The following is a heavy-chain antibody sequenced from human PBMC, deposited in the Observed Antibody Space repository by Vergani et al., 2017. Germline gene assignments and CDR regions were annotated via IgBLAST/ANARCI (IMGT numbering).Heavy chain of an antibody. D-gene: IGHD3-3*01. V-gene: IGHV4-30-2*01. CDR2: IDHSGST. Sequence: QLQLQESGSGLVKPSQTLSLTCAVSGGSISSGGYSWSWIRQPPGKGLAWSGYIDHSGSTYYNPSLKSRVTISVDRSKNQFSLKLSSVTAADTAVYYCARDYFTSAPTRTQGYCMDVWGQGTTVTVSS. CDR3: ARDYFTSAPTRTQGYCMDV. CDR1: GGSISSGGYS. J-gene: IGHJ6*02.